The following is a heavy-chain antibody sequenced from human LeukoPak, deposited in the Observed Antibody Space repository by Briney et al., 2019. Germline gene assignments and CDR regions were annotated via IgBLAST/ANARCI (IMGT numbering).Heavy chain of an antibody. CDR1: GGSFSGYY. CDR3: ARAVPYDSSGYYSNWFDP. V-gene: IGHV4-59*01. J-gene: IGHJ5*02. CDR2: IYYSGST. Sequence: SETLSLTCAVYGGSFSGYYWSWIRQPPGKGLEWIGYIYYSGSTNYNPSLKSRVTISVDTSKDQFSLKLSSVTAADTAVYYCARAVPYDSSGYYSNWFDPWGREPWSPSPQ. D-gene: IGHD3-22*01.